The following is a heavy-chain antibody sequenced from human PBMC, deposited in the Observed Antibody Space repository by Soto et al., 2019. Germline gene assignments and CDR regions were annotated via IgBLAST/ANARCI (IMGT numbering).Heavy chain of an antibody. D-gene: IGHD3-10*01. J-gene: IGHJ5*02. Sequence: QVQLVQSGAEVKKPGASVKVSCKASGYTFTSYYMHWVRQAPGQGLEWMGIINPSGGSTSYAQKFQGGVTMTRDTSTSTVDRELSSLRAEDTAVYYCARGITMVRGVMYPWGQGTLVTVSS. CDR3: ARGITMVRGVMYP. V-gene: IGHV1-46*03. CDR2: INPSGGST. CDR1: GYTFTSYY.